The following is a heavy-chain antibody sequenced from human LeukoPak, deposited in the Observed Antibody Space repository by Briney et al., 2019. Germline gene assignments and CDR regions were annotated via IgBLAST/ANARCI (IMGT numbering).Heavy chain of an antibody. CDR3: SSDLPLFGFDFVF. D-gene: IGHD3-10*01. Sequence: RGALRLSRVASEVSFSTHSMYWGRQAPGKGLEWLSYITDNSNMIYYADSVKGRFTTSRDNAKNTLFLEMSRVRVAESAGYCYSSDLPLFGFDFVFWGLGTLVTVSS. CDR1: EVSFSTHS. J-gene: IGHJ4*02. V-gene: IGHV3-48*01. CDR2: ITDNSNMI.